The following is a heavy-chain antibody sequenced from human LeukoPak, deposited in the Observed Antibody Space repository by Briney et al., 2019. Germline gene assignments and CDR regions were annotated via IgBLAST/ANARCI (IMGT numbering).Heavy chain of an antibody. Sequence: SETLSLACTVSGGSISSSSYYWGWIRQPPGKGLEWFGRIYYSGSTYYNPSLKSRVTISVDTSKNQFSLKLSSVTAADTAVYYCARSPPYIVLMVYAIFDYWGQGTLVTVSS. CDR2: IYYSGST. CDR1: GGSISSSSYY. J-gene: IGHJ4*02. D-gene: IGHD2-8*01. CDR3: ARSPPYIVLMVYAIFDY. V-gene: IGHV4-39*07.